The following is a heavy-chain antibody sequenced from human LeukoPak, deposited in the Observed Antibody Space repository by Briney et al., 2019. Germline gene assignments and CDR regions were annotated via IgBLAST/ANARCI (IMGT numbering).Heavy chain of an antibody. J-gene: IGHJ4*02. Sequence: GESLKISCKGSGYSFTSYWIGWVRQMPGKGLEWMGIIYPGDSDTGYSPSFQGQVTISADKSISTAYLQWSSLKASDTAMYYCARLLGSCSSTSCFFYYFDYWGQGTLVTVSS. CDR1: GYSFTSYW. V-gene: IGHV5-51*01. D-gene: IGHD2-2*01. CDR2: IYPGDSDT. CDR3: ARLLGSCSSTSCFFYYFDY.